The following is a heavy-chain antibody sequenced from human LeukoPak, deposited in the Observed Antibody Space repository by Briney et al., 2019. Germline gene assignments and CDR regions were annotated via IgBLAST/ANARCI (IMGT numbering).Heavy chain of an antibody. CDR1: GFTFSSYA. D-gene: IGHD1-7*01. CDR2: ISYDGSNK. J-gene: IGHJ3*02. Sequence: GGSLRLSCAASGFTFSSYAMHWVRQAPGKGLEWVAVISYDGSNKYYADSVKGRFTISRDNSKNTLYLQMNSLRAEDTAVHYCARDPYNWNYGDAFDIWGQGTMVTVSS. CDR3: ARDPYNWNYGDAFDI. V-gene: IGHV3-30*04.